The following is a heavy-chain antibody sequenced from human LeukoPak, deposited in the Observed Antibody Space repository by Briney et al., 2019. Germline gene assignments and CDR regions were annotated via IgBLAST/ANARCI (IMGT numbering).Heavy chain of an antibody. Sequence: GGSLRLSCAASGFTFSNYAMHWVRQTPGKGLEWVAFVSYDGSWDSHSDSVKGRFTISRDDSKNTLYLPMTRLRAEDTAVYYCTREERGYIPAFWGQGTLVTVSS. CDR1: GFTFSNYA. D-gene: IGHD3-16*02. CDR2: VSYDGSWD. CDR3: TREERGYIPAF. V-gene: IGHV3-30*01. J-gene: IGHJ4*02.